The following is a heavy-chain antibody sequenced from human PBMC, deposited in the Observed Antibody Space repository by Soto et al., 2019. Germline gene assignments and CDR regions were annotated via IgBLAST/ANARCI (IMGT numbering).Heavy chain of an antibody. D-gene: IGHD3-10*01. CDR2: LSYAGDT. CDR3: AKAPHSASGYYYMDV. CDR1: GFTLSTYD. V-gene: IGHV3-13*01. Sequence: EVQLVESGGGLVQPGGSLRLSCAASGFTLSTYDMHWVRQATGKGLEWVAALSYAGDTYYPGSVKGGFTVSREGAKNSLYLQMNSLTAGDTAVYYCAKAPHSASGYYYMDVWGKGTTVTVSS. J-gene: IGHJ6*03.